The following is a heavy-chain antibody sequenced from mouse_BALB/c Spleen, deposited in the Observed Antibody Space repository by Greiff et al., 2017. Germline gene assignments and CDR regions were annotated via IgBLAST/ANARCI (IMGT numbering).Heavy chain of an antibody. J-gene: IGHJ3*01. CDR3: ARGDDYEESWFAY. CDR1: GFTFSSYA. D-gene: IGHD2-4*01. Sequence: EVKVEESGGGLVKPGGSLKLSCAASGFTFSSYAMSWVRQTPEKRLEWVASISSGGSTYYPDSVKGRFTISRDNARNILYLQMSSLRSEDTAMYYCARGDDYEESWFAYWGQGTLVTVSA. V-gene: IGHV5-6-5*01. CDR2: ISSGGST.